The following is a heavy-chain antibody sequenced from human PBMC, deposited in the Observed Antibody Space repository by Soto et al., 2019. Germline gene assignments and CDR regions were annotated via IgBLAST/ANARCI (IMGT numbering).Heavy chain of an antibody. J-gene: IGHJ6*02. CDR1: GGSFSGYY. V-gene: IGHV4-34*01. CDR3: RNRGTYYYGMDV. Sequence: SETLSLTCAVYGGSFSGYYWSWIRQPPGKGLEWIGEINHSGSTNYNPSLKSRVTISVDTSKNQFSLKLGSVTAADTAVYYCRNRGTYYYGMDVWGQRTTVTVSS. D-gene: IGHD3-16*01. CDR2: INHSGST.